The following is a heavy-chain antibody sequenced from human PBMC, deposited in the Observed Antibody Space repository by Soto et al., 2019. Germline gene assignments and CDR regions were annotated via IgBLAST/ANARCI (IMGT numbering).Heavy chain of an antibody. CDR2: IACDGNEK. V-gene: IGHV3-30*18. Sequence: QGLLVESGGGVVQPGTSLRLSCFTSGLIFRHYGMHWVRQVPGKGLEWVAVIACDGNEKYYGDSVKGRFTISRDNSKNTLYLDMSGLRPEDTALYYCVKEADYRASAKYDIWGRGTLVTVSS. D-gene: IGHD3-16*02. J-gene: IGHJ4*02. CDR1: GLIFRHYG. CDR3: VKEADYRASAKYDI.